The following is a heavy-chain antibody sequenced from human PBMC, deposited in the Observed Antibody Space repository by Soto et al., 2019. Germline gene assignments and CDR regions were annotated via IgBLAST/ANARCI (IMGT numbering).Heavy chain of an antibody. CDR1: VGSISSGGVY. D-gene: IGHD1-26*01. CDR2: IYYSGST. V-gene: IGHV4-31*03. CDR3: ARGGATMLDY. J-gene: IGHJ4*02. Sequence: NPSETLSLTCTVSVGSISSGGVYWSWIRQHPGKGLEWIGYIYYSGSTYYNPSLKSRVTISVDTSKNQFSLKLSSVTAADTAVYYCARGGATMLDYWGQGTLVTISS.